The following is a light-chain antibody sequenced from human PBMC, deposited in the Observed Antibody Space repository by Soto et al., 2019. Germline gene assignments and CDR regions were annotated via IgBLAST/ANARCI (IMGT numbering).Light chain of an antibody. CDR1: QSISTW. CDR2: DAS. CDR3: QQYISYSYT. V-gene: IGKV1-5*01. J-gene: IGKJ2*01. Sequence: DIQMTQSPSTLSASVGDRVTITCRASQSISTWLAWYQQIPGKAPKLLIYDASTLESGVPSRFSGSGSGTDFNLTISSLQTDDYATYFCQQYISYSYTFGQGTKLAIK.